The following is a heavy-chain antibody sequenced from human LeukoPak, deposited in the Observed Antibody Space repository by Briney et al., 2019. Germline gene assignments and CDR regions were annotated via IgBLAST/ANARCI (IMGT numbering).Heavy chain of an antibody. D-gene: IGHD1-26*01. Sequence: SETLSLTCAVSGGSISSSNWWSWVRQPPGKGLEWIGSIYYRGSAYYNPSLKSRVTISVDTSKNQFSLNLSSVTAADTAVYYRAREKVEFSGSYYLGYFQHWGQGTLVTVSS. CDR2: IYYRGSA. CDR1: GGSISSSNW. CDR3: AREKVEFSGSYYLGYFQH. V-gene: IGHV4-4*02. J-gene: IGHJ1*01.